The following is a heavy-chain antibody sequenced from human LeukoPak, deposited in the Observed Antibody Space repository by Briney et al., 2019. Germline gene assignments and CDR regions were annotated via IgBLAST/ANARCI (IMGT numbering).Heavy chain of an antibody. D-gene: IGHD3-10*01. CDR3: FGRAEITESDY. V-gene: IGHV3-15*01. CDR2: IKSKTDGGTT. J-gene: IGHJ4*02. Sequence: GGSLRLSCAASGFTFSNAWMSWVRQAPGKGLEWVGRIKSKTDGGTTDYAAPVKGRFTISRDDSKNTLYLQMNSLKTEDTAVYYCFGRAEITESDYWGQGTLVTVSS. CDR1: GFTFSNAW.